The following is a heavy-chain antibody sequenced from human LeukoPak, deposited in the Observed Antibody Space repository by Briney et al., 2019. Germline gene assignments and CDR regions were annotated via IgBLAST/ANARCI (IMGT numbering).Heavy chain of an antibody. CDR2: IYYSGST. CDR1: GFTFSDYY. V-gene: IGHV4-38-2*01. J-gene: IGHJ3*02. Sequence: LRLSCAASGFTFSDYYMSWIRQAPGKGLEWIGTIYYSGSTYYNPSLKSRVTISVDTSKNQFTLKLSSVTASDTAVYYCARRFAPSRNDAFDIWGQGTMVTVSS. D-gene: IGHD3-10*01. CDR3: ARRFAPSRNDAFDI.